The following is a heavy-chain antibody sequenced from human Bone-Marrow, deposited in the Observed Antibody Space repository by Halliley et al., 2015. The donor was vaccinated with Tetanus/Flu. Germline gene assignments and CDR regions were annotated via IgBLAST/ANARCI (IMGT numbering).Heavy chain of an antibody. V-gene: IGHV4-4*02. CDR3: ARQTYGVYAMDV. Sequence: WIGEPHQDGRTNYNPSHKSRVPFSVDQPGNQLSLIVSSVTAADTAVYYCARQTYGVYAMDVWGQGTTVTVSS. D-gene: IGHD3-10*01. J-gene: IGHJ6*02. CDR2: PHQDGRT.